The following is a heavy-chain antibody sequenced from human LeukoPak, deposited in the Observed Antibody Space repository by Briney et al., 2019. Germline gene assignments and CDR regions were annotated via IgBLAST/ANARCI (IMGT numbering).Heavy chain of an antibody. V-gene: IGHV4-34*01. J-gene: IGHJ4*02. CDR2: INHSGST. CDR1: GGSFSGYY. D-gene: IGHD3-22*01. CDR3: ARDSSGRAIDY. Sequence: SETLSLTCAVYGGSFSGYYWSWIRQPPGKGLEWIGEINHSGSTNYNPSLKSRVTISVDTSKNQFSLKLSSVIAADTAVYYCARDSSGRAIDYWGQGTLVTVSS.